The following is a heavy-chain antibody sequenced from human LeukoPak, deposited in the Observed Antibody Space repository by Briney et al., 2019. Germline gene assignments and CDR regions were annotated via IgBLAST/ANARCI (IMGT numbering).Heavy chain of an antibody. Sequence: SETLSLTCTVSGGSISSYYWTWIRQPPGTGLEWIGYIYYSGSTNYNPSLKSRVTISVDTSKNQFSLKLSSVTAADTAVYYCARVPRYCSSTRCYGGRAFDIWGQGTMVTVSS. CDR1: GGSISSYY. J-gene: IGHJ3*02. V-gene: IGHV4-59*01. CDR2: IYYSGST. D-gene: IGHD2-2*01. CDR3: ARVPRYCSSTRCYGGRAFDI.